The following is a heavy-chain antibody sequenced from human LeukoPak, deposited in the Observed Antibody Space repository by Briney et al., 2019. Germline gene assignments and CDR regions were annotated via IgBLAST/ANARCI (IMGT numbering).Heavy chain of an antibody. V-gene: IGHV5-51*01. CDR3: ARHRGPHVPMSYYYYMDV. D-gene: IGHD3-10*01. CDR1: GYRFTNYW. Sequence: GESLKISCKTSGYRFTNYWIGWVRQMPGKGLEWMGIIYPGDSDNRYSPSFQGQVTISADKSISTAYLQWSSLKASDTAMYYCARHRGPHVPMSYYYYMDVWGKGTTVTVSS. CDR2: IYPGDSDN. J-gene: IGHJ6*03.